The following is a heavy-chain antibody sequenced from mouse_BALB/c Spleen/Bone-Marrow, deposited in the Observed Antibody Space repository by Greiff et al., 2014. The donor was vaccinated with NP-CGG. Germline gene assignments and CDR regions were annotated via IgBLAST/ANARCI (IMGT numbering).Heavy chain of an antibody. V-gene: IGHV14-3*02. CDR3: ARGGAFAY. Sequence: VQLKESGAELVKPGASVKLSCTASGFNIKDTYMHWAKQRPEQGLEWIGRIDPANGNTKYDPKSQGKATITADTSSNTAYLQLSSLTSEDTAVYYCARGGAFAYWGQGTLVTVSA. J-gene: IGHJ3*01. CDR1: GFNIKDTY. CDR2: IDPANGNT.